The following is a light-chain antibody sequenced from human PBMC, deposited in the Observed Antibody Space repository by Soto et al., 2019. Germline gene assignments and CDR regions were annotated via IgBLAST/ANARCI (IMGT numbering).Light chain of an antibody. CDR2: AAS. J-gene: IGKJ2*01. CDR3: QQTRRAPRT. V-gene: IGKV1-39*01. CDR1: QPISSY. Sequence: DIQMTQSPASLSASVGDRVAITCRASQPISSYLNWYQHKPGKAPTLLIYAASNLQGGVPSRFSGSGSGTNFTLGISSLELEDVATYYCQQTRRAPRTFGPGTKLEIK.